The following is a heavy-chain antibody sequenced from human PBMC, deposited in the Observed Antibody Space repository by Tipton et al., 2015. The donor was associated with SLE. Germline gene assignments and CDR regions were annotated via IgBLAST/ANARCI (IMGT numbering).Heavy chain of an antibody. CDR1: GGSISSYY. CDR3: ARAQRLVRWFDP. CDR2: IFYSGST. J-gene: IGHJ5*02. V-gene: IGHV4-59*12. Sequence: TLSLTCTVSGGSISSYYWSWIRQPPGKGLEWIGYIFYSGSTNYNPSLQSRVTISVDTSKNQFSLKLSSVTAADTAVYYCARAQRLVRWFDPWGQGTLVTVSS. D-gene: IGHD6-13*01.